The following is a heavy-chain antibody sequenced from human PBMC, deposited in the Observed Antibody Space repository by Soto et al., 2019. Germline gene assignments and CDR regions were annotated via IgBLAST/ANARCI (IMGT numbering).Heavy chain of an antibody. V-gene: IGHV3-66*01. J-gene: IGHJ4*02. CDR2: IYTGGGT. CDR1: GLTVSTNP. Sequence: EEQLVESGGCLVQPGGSLRLSCAASGLTVSTNPMSWVRQAPGKGLEWVSVIYTGGGTHYADSVKGRFTISRDNSKNTVNLQMNSLRPEDTAVYYCARDGSGHWGQGTLVTVSS. CDR3: ARDGSGH.